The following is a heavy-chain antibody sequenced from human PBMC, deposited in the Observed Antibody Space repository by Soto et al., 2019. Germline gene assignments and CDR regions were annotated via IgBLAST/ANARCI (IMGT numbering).Heavy chain of an antibody. CDR3: ARLPGVRVVFDGFNV. Sequence: PGESLKISCKGSGYSFAGYWIGWVRQMPGKGLDWMGVIYPGDSDTRYSPSFHGQVTISADKSISTAYLQWSSLKASDTAMYFCARLPGVRVVFDGFNVWGQGTMVTVSS. V-gene: IGHV5-51*01. CDR2: IYPGDSDT. J-gene: IGHJ3*01. D-gene: IGHD3-10*01. CDR1: GYSFAGYW.